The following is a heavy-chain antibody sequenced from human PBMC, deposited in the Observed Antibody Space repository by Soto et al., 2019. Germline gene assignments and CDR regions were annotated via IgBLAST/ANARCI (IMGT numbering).Heavy chain of an antibody. CDR1: GGSFSGYY. Sequence: SETLSLTCAVYGGSFSGYYWSWIRQPPGKGLEWIGEINHSGSTNYNPSLKSRVTISVDASKNQFSLKLSSVTAADTAVYYCARDYLGPIDYWGQGTLVTVS. D-gene: IGHD7-27*01. J-gene: IGHJ4*02. CDR3: ARDYLGPIDY. V-gene: IGHV4-34*01. CDR2: INHSGST.